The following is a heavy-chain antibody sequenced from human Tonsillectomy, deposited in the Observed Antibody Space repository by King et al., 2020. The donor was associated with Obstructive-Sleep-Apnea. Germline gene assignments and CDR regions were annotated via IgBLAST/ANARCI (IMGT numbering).Heavy chain of an antibody. V-gene: IGHV4-34*01. CDR3: ARGPVYSSGWYLYRVGYFQH. J-gene: IGHJ1*01. CDR2: INHSGST. Sequence: VQLQQWGAGLLKPSETLSLTCAVYGGSFSGYYWSWIRQPPGKGLEWIGEINHSGSTNYNPSLKSRVTISVDTSKNQFSLKLSSVTAADTAVYYCARGPVYSSGWYLYRVGYFQHWGQGTLVTVSS. CDR1: GGSFSGYY. D-gene: IGHD6-19*01.